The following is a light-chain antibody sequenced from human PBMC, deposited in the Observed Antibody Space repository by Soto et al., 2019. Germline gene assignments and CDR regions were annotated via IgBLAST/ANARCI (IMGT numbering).Light chain of an antibody. V-gene: IGKV3-20*01. J-gene: IGKJ3*01. CDR1: QSVSSSY. Sequence: EIVLTQSPGTLSLSPGERATLSCRASQSVSSSYLAWYQQKPGQAPRLLIYGASSRATGIPDRFSGSGSGTDFTLTISRLEPEDFAVYYCQQYGSSPISTFGPGTKVDI. CDR3: QQYGSSPIST. CDR2: GAS.